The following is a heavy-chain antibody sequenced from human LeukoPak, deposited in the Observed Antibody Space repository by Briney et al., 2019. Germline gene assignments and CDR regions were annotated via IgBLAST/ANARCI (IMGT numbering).Heavy chain of an antibody. D-gene: IGHD6-19*01. J-gene: IGHJ4*02. CDR3: ARDPIGAVAGLYYFDY. Sequence: EASVKVSCKASGYTFTGYYMHWVRQAPGQVLEWMGWINPNSGGTNYAQKFQGRVTMTRDTSISTAYMELSRLRSDDTAVYYCARDPIGAVAGLYYFDYWGQGTLVTVSS. V-gene: IGHV1-2*02. CDR2: INPNSGGT. CDR1: GYTFTGYY.